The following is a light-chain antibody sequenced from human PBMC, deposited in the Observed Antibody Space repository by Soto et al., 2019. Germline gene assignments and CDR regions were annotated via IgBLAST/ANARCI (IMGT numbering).Light chain of an antibody. V-gene: IGKV3-20*01. Sequence: EIVLTQSPGTLSLSPGERATLSCRASESVDSNYLAWYQQKSGQAPRLLISGASSRATGILDRFSGSGSGIELTLTISRLVPEDFAGYYSQQYGYSQGMVGQ. CDR2: GAS. J-gene: IGKJ1*01. CDR3: QQYGYSQGM. CDR1: ESVDSNY.